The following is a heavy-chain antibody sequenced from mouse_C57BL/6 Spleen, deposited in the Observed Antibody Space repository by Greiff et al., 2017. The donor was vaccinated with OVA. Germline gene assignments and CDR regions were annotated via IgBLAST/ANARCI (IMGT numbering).Heavy chain of an antibody. CDR1: GYTFTSYW. Sequence: QVQLQQSGAELVMPGASVKLSCKASGYTFTSYWMHWVKQRPGQGLEWIGEIDPSDSYTNYNQKFKGKFTLTVDKSSSTAYMQLSSLTSEDSAVYYCTRPHGSSYVRYLDYWGQGTTLTVSS. CDR2: IDPSDSYT. CDR3: TRPHGSSYVRYLDY. V-gene: IGHV1-69*01. D-gene: IGHD1-1*01. J-gene: IGHJ2*01.